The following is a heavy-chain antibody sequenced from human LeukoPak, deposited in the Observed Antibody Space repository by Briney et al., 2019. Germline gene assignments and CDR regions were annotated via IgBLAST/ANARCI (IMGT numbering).Heavy chain of an antibody. CDR3: ARDGYYDSSGFQH. Sequence: RTSETLSLTCTASGYSISSGYYWGWIRQPPGKGLEWIGSIYHSGSTYYNPSLKSRVTISVDTSKNQFSLKLSSVTAADTAVYYCARDGYYDSSGFQHWGQGTLVTVSS. J-gene: IGHJ1*01. CDR2: IYHSGST. CDR1: GYSISSGYY. D-gene: IGHD3-22*01. V-gene: IGHV4-38-2*02.